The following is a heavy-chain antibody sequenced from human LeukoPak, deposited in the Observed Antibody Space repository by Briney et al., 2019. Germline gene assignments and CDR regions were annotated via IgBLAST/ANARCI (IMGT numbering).Heavy chain of an antibody. CDR1: GGTFSSYG. CDR2: IIPIFGTA. CDR3: ARTTMVRGVTSYYMDV. D-gene: IGHD3-10*01. J-gene: IGHJ6*03. Sequence: ASVKVSCKASGGTFSSYGISWVRQAPGQGREWMGGIIPIFGTANYAQKFQGRVTITTDESTSTAYMELSSLRSEDTAVYYCARTTMVRGVTSYYMDVWGKGTTVTVSS. V-gene: IGHV1-69*05.